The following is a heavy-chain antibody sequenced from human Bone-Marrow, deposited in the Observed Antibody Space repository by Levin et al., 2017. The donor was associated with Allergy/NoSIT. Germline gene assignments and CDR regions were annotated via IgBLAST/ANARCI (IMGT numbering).Heavy chain of an antibody. D-gene: IGHD4-11*01. V-gene: IGHV1-24*01. CDR3: VTDLILHSKSDF. Sequence: GESLKISCKLSGSGYSLNEFAMHWVRQAPGKGLEWMGGFDPEEDKTIYAQNFEGRVSMTEDTSADTTYMTLSGLSSEDTAVYYCVTDLILHSKSDFWGQGTLVIVSS. J-gene: IGHJ4*02. CDR1: GYSLNEFA. CDR2: FDPEEDKT.